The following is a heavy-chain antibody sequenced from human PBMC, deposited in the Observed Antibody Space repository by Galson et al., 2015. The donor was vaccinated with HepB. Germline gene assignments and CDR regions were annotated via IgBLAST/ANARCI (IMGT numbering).Heavy chain of an antibody. CDR1: GFSFSSYS. CDR2: SSSSSSYK. V-gene: IGHV3-21*01. CDR3: ARGGYDSSGYYPYYFDY. J-gene: IGHJ4*02. Sequence: SLRLSCAASGFSFSSYSMNWVRQAPGKGLEWISSSSSSSSYKYYADSVKGRFTISRDNAKNSLYLQMNSLRAEDTAVYYCARGGYDSSGYYPYYFDYWGQGTLATVSS. D-gene: IGHD3-22*01.